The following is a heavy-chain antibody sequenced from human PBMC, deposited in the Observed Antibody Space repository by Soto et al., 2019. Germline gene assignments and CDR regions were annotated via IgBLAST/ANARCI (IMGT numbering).Heavy chain of an antibody. J-gene: IGHJ6*02. Sequence: SETLSLTCTVSGDSVTIINYYWSWIRQSPGKPLEWIGVINYNENTNYNLSLRRRVTISINTSKHQFAPTLAYVTAAETARYYCAREFSGNYSYKYDIDVWGQGTAVTVSS. CDR2: INYNENT. CDR3: AREFSGNYSYKYDIDV. V-gene: IGHV4-61*01. CDR1: GDSVTIINYY.